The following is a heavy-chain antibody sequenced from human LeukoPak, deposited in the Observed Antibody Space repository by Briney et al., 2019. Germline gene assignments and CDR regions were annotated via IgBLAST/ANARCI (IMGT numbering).Heavy chain of an antibody. J-gene: IGHJ4*02. D-gene: IGHD3-22*01. CDR1: GGSFSGYS. V-gene: IGHV4-34*01. Sequence: SETLSLTCAVFGGSFSGYSWSWIRQPPGKGLEWIGEINHSGSTNYNPSLKSRVTISADTSKNQFSLKLSSVTAADTAVYYCARYDSSGYYSRLDYWGQGTLVTVSS. CDR3: ARYDSSGYYSRLDY. CDR2: INHSGST.